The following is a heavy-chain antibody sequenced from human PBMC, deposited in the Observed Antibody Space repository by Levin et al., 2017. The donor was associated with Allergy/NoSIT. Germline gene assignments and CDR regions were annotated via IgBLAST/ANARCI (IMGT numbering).Heavy chain of an antibody. J-gene: IGHJ1*01. Sequence: PSETLSLTCAVYGGSFSGYYWSWIRQPPGKGLEWIGEINHSGSTNYNPSLKSRVTISVDTSKNQFSLKLSSVTAAGTAVYYCARGNRFGNPREYFQHWGQGTLVTVSS. CDR2: INHSGST. D-gene: IGHD3-10*01. CDR3: ARGNRFGNPREYFQH. CDR1: GGSFSGYY. V-gene: IGHV4-34*01.